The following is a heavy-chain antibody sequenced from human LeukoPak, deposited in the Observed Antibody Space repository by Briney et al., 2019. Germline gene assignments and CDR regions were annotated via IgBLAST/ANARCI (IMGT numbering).Heavy chain of an antibody. Sequence: SVKVSCKASGGTFSSYAISWVRQAPGRGLEWMGRIIPIFGTANYAQKFQGRVTITADESTSTAYMELSSLRSEDTAVYYCASDPPSSAGFDYWGQGTLVTVSS. CDR3: ASDPPSSAGFDY. CDR1: GGTFSSYA. V-gene: IGHV1-69*13. D-gene: IGHD6-6*01. CDR2: IIPIFGTA. J-gene: IGHJ4*02.